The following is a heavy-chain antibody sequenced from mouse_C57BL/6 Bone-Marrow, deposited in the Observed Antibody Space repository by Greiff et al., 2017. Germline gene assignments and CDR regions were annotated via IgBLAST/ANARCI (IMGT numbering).Heavy chain of an antibody. Sequence: VQLVESGAELARPGASVKLSCKASGYTFTSYGISWVKQRTGQGLEWIGEIYPRSGNTYYKEKFKGKATLTADKSSSTAYMELRSLTSEDSAVYFCARAKYYGSSYWFAYWGQGTLVTVSA. V-gene: IGHV1-81*01. CDR1: GYTFTSYG. CDR2: IYPRSGNT. J-gene: IGHJ3*01. D-gene: IGHD1-1*01. CDR3: ARAKYYGSSYWFAY.